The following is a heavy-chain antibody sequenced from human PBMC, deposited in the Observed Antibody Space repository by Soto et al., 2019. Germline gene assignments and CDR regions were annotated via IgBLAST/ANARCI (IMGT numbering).Heavy chain of an antibody. Sequence: QVQLQESGPGLVKPSETLSLTCTVSGGSISSYYWSWIRQPPGKGLEWIGYIYYRGSTNYNPSLKSRVTIAVDTSKNQFSLMLSSVTAADTAMYYCARFNWYFDLWGRGTLVTVSS. CDR3: ARFNWYFDL. V-gene: IGHV4-59*01. CDR2: IYYRGST. J-gene: IGHJ2*01. CDR1: GGSISSYY.